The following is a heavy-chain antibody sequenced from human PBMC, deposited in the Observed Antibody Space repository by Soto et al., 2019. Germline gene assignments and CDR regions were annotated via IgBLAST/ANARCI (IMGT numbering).Heavy chain of an antibody. V-gene: IGHV1-18*01. J-gene: IGHJ5*02. CDR2: NSAYNDNT. D-gene: IGHD1-1*01. CDR1: GYTFTKFG. Sequence: ASVKVSCKSSGYTFTKFGISWVRQAPGQGIEWMGWNSAYNDNTNYAQKLQGRVTMTSDTSTSTAYMELRSLRSDDTAVYYCARLLKGGDVTENLFAPWGQGTLVTVSS. CDR3: ARLLKGGDVTENLFAP.